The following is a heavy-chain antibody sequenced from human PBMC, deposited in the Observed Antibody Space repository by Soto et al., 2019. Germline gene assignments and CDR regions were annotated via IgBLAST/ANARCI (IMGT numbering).Heavy chain of an antibody. Sequence: QLQLQESGPGLVKPSETLSLTCTVSGGSISSSSYYWGWIRQPPGKGLEWIGSIYYSGSTYYNPSLKSRVTISVDTSKNQFSLKLSSVTAADTAVYYCARHIDSSPEDAFDIWGQGTMVTVSS. J-gene: IGHJ3*02. CDR3: ARHIDSSPEDAFDI. CDR2: IYYSGST. D-gene: IGHD6-13*01. V-gene: IGHV4-39*01. CDR1: GGSISSSSYY.